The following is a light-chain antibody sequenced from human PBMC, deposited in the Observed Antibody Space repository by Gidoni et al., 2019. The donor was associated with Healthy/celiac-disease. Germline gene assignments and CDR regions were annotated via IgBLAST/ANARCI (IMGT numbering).Light chain of an antibody. CDR1: QSVLYSSNNKNY. V-gene: IGKV4-1*01. Sequence: DIVMTQSPDSLAVSLGERATINCKSSQSVLYSSNNKNYLAWYQQKPGQTRKRLIYWASTRESGVPDRFSGSGSGTDFTLTISSLQAEDVAVYYCQQYYSTPWTFGQGTKVEIK. J-gene: IGKJ1*01. CDR2: WAS. CDR3: QQYYSTPWT.